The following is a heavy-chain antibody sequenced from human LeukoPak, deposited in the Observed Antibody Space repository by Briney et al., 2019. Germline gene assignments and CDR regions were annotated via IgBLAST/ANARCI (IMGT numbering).Heavy chain of an antibody. CDR3: ARWPHCQDF. Sequence: GGSLRLSCAASGFTFSDFYVSWVRQAPGKGLEWVANINKDGSEEKYVDSVKGRFTISRDNAKNSLYLQMSSLRVDDTAVYYCARWPHCQDFWGRGTRVTVSS. V-gene: IGHV3-7*03. CDR2: INKDGSEE. CDR1: GFTFSDFY. J-gene: IGHJ4*02.